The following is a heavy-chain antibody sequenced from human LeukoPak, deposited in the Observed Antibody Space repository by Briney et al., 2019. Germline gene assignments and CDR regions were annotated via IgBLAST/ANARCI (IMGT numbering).Heavy chain of an antibody. J-gene: IGHJ4*02. CDR3: ATAPRYCSGGSCYQNFDY. V-gene: IGHV1-24*01. Sequence: ASVKVSRKFSGYTLTELSMHWVRQAPGKGLEWMGGFDPEDGETIYAQKFQGRVTMTEDTSTDTAYMELSSLRSEDTAVYYCATAPRYCSGGSCYQNFDYWGQGTLVTVSS. D-gene: IGHD2-15*01. CDR2: FDPEDGET. CDR1: GYTLTELS.